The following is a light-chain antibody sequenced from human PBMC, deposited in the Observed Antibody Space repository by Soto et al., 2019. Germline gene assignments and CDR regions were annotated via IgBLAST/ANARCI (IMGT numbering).Light chain of an antibody. CDR2: DVS. Sequence: QSALTQPASVSGSPGQSITISCTGSSSDLGGYNYVSWYQQPPGNAPILMIYDVSNPPSGVSNRFSGSKSGNTAPLTISGLQDEDEADYYCRSYTSRSTVVFGGGTKLTVL. J-gene: IGLJ2*01. CDR1: SSDLGGYNY. CDR3: RSYTSRSTVV. V-gene: IGLV2-14*01.